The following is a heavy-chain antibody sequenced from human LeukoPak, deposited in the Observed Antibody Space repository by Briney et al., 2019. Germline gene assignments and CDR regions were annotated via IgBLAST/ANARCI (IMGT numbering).Heavy chain of an antibody. Sequence: GGSLRLSCVASGFTFTTYWMHWVRQAPGKGLMWVSRINGDGSNSNYADSVKGRFTISRDNARNTLYLQMNGLRAEDTALYYCARTSPTSHFDFWGQGTLVTVSS. V-gene: IGHV3-74*01. D-gene: IGHD3-16*01. CDR2: INGDGSNS. CDR1: GFTFTTYW. J-gene: IGHJ4*02. CDR3: ARTSPTSHFDF.